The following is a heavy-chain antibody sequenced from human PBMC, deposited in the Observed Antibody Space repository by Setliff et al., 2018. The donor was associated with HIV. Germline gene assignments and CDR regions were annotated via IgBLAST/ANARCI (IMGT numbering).Heavy chain of an antibody. CDR1: GFTLSNYW. CDR2: INGDGSAA. J-gene: IGHJ3*02. Sequence: GGSLRLSCAASGFTLSNYWMTWLRQTPGKGLECVANINGDGSAAYYVDSVRGRFTISRDNARDSLFLQMSGLRAEDTALYYCARDPFFAAFDIWGQGTQVTVSS. CDR3: ARDPFFAAFDI. V-gene: IGHV3-7*01.